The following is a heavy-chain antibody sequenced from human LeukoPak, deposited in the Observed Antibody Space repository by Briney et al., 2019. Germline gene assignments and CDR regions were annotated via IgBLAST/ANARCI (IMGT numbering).Heavy chain of an antibody. D-gene: IGHD3-10*01. CDR1: GYSSPNYW. CDR2: ISLGDSET. Sequence: GESLKISCKASGYSSPNYWIGWVRQRPGKGLEWMGLISLGDSETRYSPSFQGQVTISADKSINTAYVQWSSLKAPDTAMYYCARLKSSITMIRGVTDNWFDSWGQGTLVTVSS. V-gene: IGHV5-51*01. J-gene: IGHJ5*01. CDR3: ARLKSSITMIRGVTDNWFDS.